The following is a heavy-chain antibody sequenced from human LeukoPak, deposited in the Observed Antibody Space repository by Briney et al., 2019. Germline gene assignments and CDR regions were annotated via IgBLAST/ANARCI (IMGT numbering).Heavy chain of an antibody. D-gene: IGHD4-23*01. V-gene: IGHV1-3*01. J-gene: IGHJ4*02. CDR1: GYTFTNYA. CDR2: INAGNDDT. CDR3: ARGDYGSNSHFDS. Sequence: ASVKVSCKASGYTFTNYALHWVRQAPGQRLEWMGWINAGNDDTKYSQEFQGRVTITRDTSASTAYMELSSLRSEDTAVYYCARGDYGSNSHFDSWGQGTLVTVSS.